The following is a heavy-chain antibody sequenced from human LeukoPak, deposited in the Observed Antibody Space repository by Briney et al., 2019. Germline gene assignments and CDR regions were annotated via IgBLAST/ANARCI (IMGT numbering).Heavy chain of an antibody. D-gene: IGHD5-12*01. CDR3: ARDRILSGYGDDAFDI. V-gene: IGHV3-21*01. Sequence: PGGSLRLSCAASGFTFSSYSMNWVRQAPGKGLKWVSSISSSSSYIYYADSVKGRFTISRDNAKNSLYLQMNSLRAEDTAVYYCARDRILSGYGDDAFDIWGQGTMVTVSS. CDR1: GFTFSSYS. J-gene: IGHJ3*02. CDR2: ISSSSSYI.